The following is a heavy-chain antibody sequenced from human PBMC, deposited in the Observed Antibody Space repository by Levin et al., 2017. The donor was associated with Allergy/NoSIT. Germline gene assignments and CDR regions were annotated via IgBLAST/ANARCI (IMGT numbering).Heavy chain of an antibody. CDR3: AKDRVVLMAYATFFDS. J-gene: IGHJ4*02. Sequence: GESLKISCAASGFSFSSYAMTWVRQAPGKGLEWVSSICSYDSCTYYADSVKGRFTISRDNSRKTLYLQMNRLRAEDTAVYYCAKDRVVLMAYATFFDSWGQGTPVTVSS. CDR2: ICSYDSCT. CDR1: GFSFSSYA. V-gene: IGHV3-23*03. D-gene: IGHD2-8*01.